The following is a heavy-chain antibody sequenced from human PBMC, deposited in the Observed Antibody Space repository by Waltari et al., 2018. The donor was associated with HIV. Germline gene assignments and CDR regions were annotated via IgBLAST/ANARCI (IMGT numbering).Heavy chain of an antibody. CDR1: GGSFSGYS. CDR2: INHRGSA. D-gene: IGHD3-10*01. J-gene: IGHJ4*01. Sequence: QVQLQQWGAGLLKPSETLSLTCAVYGGSFSGYSWSWIRQPPGKGLAWIGEINHRGSAYYNPSLKNRVTISVDTSKNQFSLKLTSVTAADTAVYFCARDVRRGDFDSWGQGTLVTVSS. CDR3: ARDVRRGDFDS. V-gene: IGHV4-34*01.